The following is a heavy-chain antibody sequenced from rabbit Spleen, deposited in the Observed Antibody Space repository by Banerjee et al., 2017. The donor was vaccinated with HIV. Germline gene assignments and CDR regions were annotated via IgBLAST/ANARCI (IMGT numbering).Heavy chain of an antibody. CDR3: ARDQAGDADYGPYYLNL. CDR2: IDGGGSGRT. CDR1: GFSFSYIYY. V-gene: IGHV1S45*01. Sequence: QEQLEESGGDLVKPEGSLTLTCKASGFSFSYIYYMCWVRQAPGKGLEWIACIDGGGSGRTYYASWAKGRFTISKTSSTTVTLQMTSLTAADTATYFCARDQAGDADYGPYYLNLWGPGTLVTVS. J-gene: IGHJ4*01. D-gene: IGHD2-1*01.